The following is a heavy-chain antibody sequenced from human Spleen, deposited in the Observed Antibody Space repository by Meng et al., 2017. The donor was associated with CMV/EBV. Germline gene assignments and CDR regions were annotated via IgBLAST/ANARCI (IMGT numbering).Heavy chain of an antibody. CDR3: SRRLLGGAGRFTFDI. V-gene: IGHV5-51*01. CDR1: GYSFTSYW. D-gene: IGHD3-10*01. J-gene: IGHJ3*02. CDR2: SSPGDSDT. Sequence: GESLKISCKGSGYSFTSYWIGWVRQMPGKGLEWMGISSPGDSDTRYSPSFQGQVTISADKSISTAYLQWSSLKAADTAMYYCSRRLLGGAGRFTFDIWGEGTMVTVSS.